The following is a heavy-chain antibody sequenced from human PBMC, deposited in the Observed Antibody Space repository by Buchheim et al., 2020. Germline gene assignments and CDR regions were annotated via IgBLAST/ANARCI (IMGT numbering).Heavy chain of an antibody. CDR1: GFTFSSSG. V-gene: IGHV3-33*01. CDR3: ARDEVRIGAGHFDY. CDR2: IWYDGSNK. J-gene: IGHJ4*02. Sequence: QVQLVESGGGVVQPGRSLRLSCAASGFTFSSSGMHWVRQAPGKGLEWVAVIWYDGSNKYYADSVKGRFTISRDTSKNTLYLQMNSLRAEDTAVYSCARDEVRIGAGHFDYWGQGTL. D-gene: IGHD4/OR15-4a*01.